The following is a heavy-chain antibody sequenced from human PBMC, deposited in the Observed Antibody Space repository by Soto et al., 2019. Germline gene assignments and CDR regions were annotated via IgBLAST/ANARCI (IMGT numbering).Heavy chain of an antibody. CDR3: ARGIRKGEDFGY. D-gene: IGHD2-21*01. V-gene: IGHV4-34*01. CDR1: GGSFSGYY. Sequence: QVQLQQWGAGLLKPSETLSLTCAVYGGSFSGYYWCWIRQPPGKGLEWIGEINHSGSTNYNPSLKRRVSISVDTSKNQFSMKLSSVTAADKAVYYCARGIRKGEDFGYLGQGTLVTVSS. CDR2: INHSGST. J-gene: IGHJ4*02.